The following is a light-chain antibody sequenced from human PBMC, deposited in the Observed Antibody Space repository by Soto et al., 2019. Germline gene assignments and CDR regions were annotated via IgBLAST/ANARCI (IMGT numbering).Light chain of an antibody. Sequence: DIVMTQTPLSLSVTPGQPASISCKSSQSLLHSDGKTSLYWYLQKPGQPPQLLIYEDSNRFYGVPDRLSGSGSGTDFALKISRVETEDVGVYYCIQTVQLPLYSVGQGTKLVIK. CDR3: IQTVQLPLYS. J-gene: IGKJ2*01. CDR1: QSLLHSDGKTS. V-gene: IGKV2D-29*01. CDR2: EDS.